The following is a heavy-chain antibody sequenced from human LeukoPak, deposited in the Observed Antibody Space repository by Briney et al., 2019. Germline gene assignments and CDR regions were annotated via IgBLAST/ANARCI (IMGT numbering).Heavy chain of an antibody. V-gene: IGHV4-61*02. CDR3: ARVNWGLHDAFDI. D-gene: IGHD7-27*01. CDR1: GGSISSGSYY. CDR2: IYTSGST. Sequence: SETLSLTCTVSGGSISSGSYYWSWIRQPAGKGLEWIGRIYTSGSTNYNPSLKSRVTISVDTSKNQFSLKLSSVTAADTAVYYCARVNWGLHDAFDIWGQGTMVAVS. J-gene: IGHJ3*02.